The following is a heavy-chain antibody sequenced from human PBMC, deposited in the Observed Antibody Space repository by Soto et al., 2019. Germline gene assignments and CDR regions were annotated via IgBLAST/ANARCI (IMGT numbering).Heavy chain of an antibody. CDR1: GFTFSSYS. J-gene: IGHJ4*02. CDR3: TRDPEALDY. Sequence: GGSLRLSCAASGFTFSSYSMNWVRQAPGKGLEWVSYIGSSGSPIYYADSVKGRFTISRDNAKNSLYLQMSSLRAEDTAVYYCTRDPEALDYWGLGTLVTVSS. CDR2: IGSSGSPI. V-gene: IGHV3-48*01.